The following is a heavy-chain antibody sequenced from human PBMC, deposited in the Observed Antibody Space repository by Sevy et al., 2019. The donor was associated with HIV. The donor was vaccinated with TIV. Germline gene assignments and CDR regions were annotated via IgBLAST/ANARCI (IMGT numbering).Heavy chain of an antibody. V-gene: IGHV4-59*01. D-gene: IGHD3-10*01. CDR3: ATMASGSNYFDF. CDR2: IYYSGST. J-gene: IGHJ4*02. CDR1: GGSISSYF. Sequence: SLTCTVSGGSISSYFWNWIRQPPGKGLEWIGYIYYSGSTYYNPSLKSRVTISVDTSKNQLSLKLISVTAADSAVYYCATMASGSNYFDFWGQGTLVTVSS.